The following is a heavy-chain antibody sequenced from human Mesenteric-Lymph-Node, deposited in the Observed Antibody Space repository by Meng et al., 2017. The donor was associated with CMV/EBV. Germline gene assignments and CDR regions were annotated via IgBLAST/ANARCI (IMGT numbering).Heavy chain of an antibody. CDR1: GDSVSSDSAT. J-gene: IGHJ4*02. D-gene: IGHD7-27*01. Sequence: ISGDSVSSDSATWNWIRQSASRGLGWLGRAYYRSKWYNDYALSVKSRVIINPDTSKNQFSLQLSSVAPEDTAVYYCARAANWGAIDYWGQGTLVTVSS. CDR2: AYYRSKWYN. CDR3: ARAANWGAIDY. V-gene: IGHV6-1*01.